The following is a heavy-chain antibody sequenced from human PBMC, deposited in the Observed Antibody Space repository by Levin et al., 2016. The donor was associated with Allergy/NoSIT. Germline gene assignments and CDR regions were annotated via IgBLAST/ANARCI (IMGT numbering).Heavy chain of an antibody. V-gene: IGHV3-30*18. J-gene: IGHJ3*02. D-gene: IGHD3-22*01. CDR2: MSYDGSNK. Sequence: WIRQPPGKGLEWVAVMSYDGSNKHYADSVKGRFTISRDNSKNTLYLQMNSLGAEDTAVYYCAKHTSGYYYSAFDIWGQGTMVTVSS. CDR3: AKHTSGYYYSAFDI.